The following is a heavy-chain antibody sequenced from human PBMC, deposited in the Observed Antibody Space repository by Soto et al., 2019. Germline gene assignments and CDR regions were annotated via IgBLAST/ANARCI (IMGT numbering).Heavy chain of an antibody. CDR3: ARDLGSCSSTSCRPFDY. D-gene: IGHD2-2*03. CDR1: GGSISTITW. Sequence: QVQLRESRPGLVKTSGTLSLTCAVSGGSISTITWWSWVRQPPGKGLQWIGEIYHSGSTNYNPSLKSRVTISVDKSKNQFSLELSSVTAADTAVYYCARDLGSCSSTSCRPFDYWGQGTLVTVSS. J-gene: IGHJ4*02. V-gene: IGHV4-4*02. CDR2: IYHSGST.